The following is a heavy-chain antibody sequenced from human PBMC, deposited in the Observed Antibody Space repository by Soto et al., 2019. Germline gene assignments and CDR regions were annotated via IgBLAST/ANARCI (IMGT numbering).Heavy chain of an antibody. V-gene: IGHV4-34*01. J-gene: IGHJ6*02. CDR3: AREASSWYYYYGMDV. CDR1: GGSFSGYY. CDR2: INHSGST. D-gene: IGHD6-13*01. Sequence: ASETLSLTCAVYGGSFSGYYWGWIRQPPGKGLEWIGEINHSGSTNYNPSLKSRVTISVDTSKNQFSLKLSSVTAADTAVYYCAREASSWYYYYGMDVWGQATTVTVSS.